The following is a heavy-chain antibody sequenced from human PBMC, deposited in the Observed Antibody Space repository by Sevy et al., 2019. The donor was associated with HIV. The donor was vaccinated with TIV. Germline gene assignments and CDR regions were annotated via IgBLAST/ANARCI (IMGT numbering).Heavy chain of an antibody. CDR3: ARGIYYGDLYYFDY. D-gene: IGHD4-17*01. Sequence: ASVKVSCKASGYTLTSYVMSWVRQAPGQGLEWMGWINANNGNTNYAQKLQGRVTMTTDTYTSTAYMELRSLRSDDTAVYYCARGIYYGDLYYFDYWGQGTLVTVSS. CDR1: GYTLTSYV. J-gene: IGHJ4*02. V-gene: IGHV1-18*01. CDR2: INANNGNT.